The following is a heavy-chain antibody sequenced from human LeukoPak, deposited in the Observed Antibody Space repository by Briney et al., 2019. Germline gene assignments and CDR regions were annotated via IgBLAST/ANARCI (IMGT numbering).Heavy chain of an antibody. CDR2: IIPIFGTA. V-gene: IGHV1-69*13. CDR1: GGTFSSYA. D-gene: IGHD3-22*01. Sequence: SVKVSCKASGGTFSSYAISWVRQAPGQGLEWMGGIIPIFGTANYAQKFQGRATITADESTSTAYMELSSLRSEDTAVYYCARSERYLYYDISGYYYDWGQGTLVTVSS. CDR3: ARSERYLYYDISGYYYD. J-gene: IGHJ4*02.